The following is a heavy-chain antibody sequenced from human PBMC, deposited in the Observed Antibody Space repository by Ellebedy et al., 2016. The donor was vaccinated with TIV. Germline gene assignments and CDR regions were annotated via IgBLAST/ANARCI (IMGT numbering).Heavy chain of an antibody. D-gene: IGHD3-22*01. CDR1: GGTFSSYA. Sequence: ASVKVSCKASGGTFSSYAISWVRQAPGQGLEWMGGIIPIFGTANYAQKFQGRVTITADESTSTAYMELSSLRSEDTAVYYCARDGGITYYYDSSGYEPPSWFDYWGQGTLVTVSS. CDR2: IIPIFGTA. V-gene: IGHV1-69*13. J-gene: IGHJ4*02. CDR3: ARDGGITYYYDSSGYEPPSWFDY.